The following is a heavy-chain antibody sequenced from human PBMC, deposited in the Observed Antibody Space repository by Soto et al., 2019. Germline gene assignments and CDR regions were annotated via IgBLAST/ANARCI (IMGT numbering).Heavy chain of an antibody. CDR3: AKDQRVDYYDSSGYYGHHYYYYGMDV. Sequence: QVQLVESGGGVVQPGRSLGLSCAASGLTFSSYGMPWVRQAPGRGLWWGAVISYDGSNKYYADSVKGRFTNSRDNSKNTQYLQMNSLRAEDTAVYYCAKDQRVDYYDSSGYYGHHYYYYGMDVWGQGTTVTVSS. CDR2: ISYDGSNK. CDR1: GLTFSSYG. V-gene: IGHV3-30*18. D-gene: IGHD3-22*01. J-gene: IGHJ6*02.